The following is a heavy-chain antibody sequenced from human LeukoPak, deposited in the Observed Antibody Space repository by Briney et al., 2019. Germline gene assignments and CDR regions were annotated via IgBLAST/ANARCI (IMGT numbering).Heavy chain of an antibody. J-gene: IGHJ4*02. D-gene: IGHD3-22*01. CDR1: GDSITTNY. V-gene: IGHV4-4*09. Sequence: SETLSLTCTVSGDSITTNYWTWIRQPPAPRMGLQWLGYISASGSTNYNPFLGSRVTISVDTSKNQVSLRLLSVTATDTAVYYVARHRRDSICYYSFDSWGQGTLVTVSS. CDR3: ARHRRDSICYYSFDS. CDR2: ISASGST.